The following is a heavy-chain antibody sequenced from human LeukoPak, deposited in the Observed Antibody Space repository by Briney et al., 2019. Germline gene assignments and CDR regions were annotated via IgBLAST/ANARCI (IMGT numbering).Heavy chain of an antibody. J-gene: IGHJ3*02. V-gene: IGHV3-33*01. CDR2: IWYDGSNK. CDR1: GFTFSSYG. CDR3: ARDRVPRNYDFWSGYYLHDAFDI. Sequence: GGSLRLSCAASGFTFSSYGMHWVRQAPGKGLEWVAVIWYDGSNKYYADSVKGRFTISRDNSKNTLYPQMNTLRAEDTAVYYCARDRVPRNYDFWSGYYLHDAFDIWGQGTMVTVSS. D-gene: IGHD3-3*01.